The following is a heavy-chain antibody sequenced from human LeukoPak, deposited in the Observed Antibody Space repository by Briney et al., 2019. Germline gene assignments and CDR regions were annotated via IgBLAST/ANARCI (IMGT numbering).Heavy chain of an antibody. J-gene: IGHJ4*02. CDR3: ARVSSSGYLDY. Sequence: SETLSLTCTVSGGSISSSSYYWGWIRQPPGKGLEWIGEIYHSGSTYYNPSLKSRVTISVDTSKNQFSLKLSSVTAADTAVYYCARVSSSGYLDYWGQGTLVTVSS. CDR1: GGSISSSSYY. D-gene: IGHD3-22*01. V-gene: IGHV4-39*07. CDR2: IYHSGST.